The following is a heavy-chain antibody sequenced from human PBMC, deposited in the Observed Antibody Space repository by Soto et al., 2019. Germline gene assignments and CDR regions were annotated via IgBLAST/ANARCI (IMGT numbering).Heavy chain of an antibody. V-gene: IGHV4-34*01. CDR3: ARKRGYDFWSGYFDSTFDY. CDR2: INHSGSA. J-gene: IGHJ4*02. Sequence: SETLSLTGAVDGGAFSGYYWSWIRQPPGKGLEWIWEINHSGSANYNPSLKSRVTISVDTSKNQLSLKLSSVTAADTAVYSCARKRGYDFWSGYFDSTFDYWGQGTLVTVSS. D-gene: IGHD3-3*01. CDR1: GGAFSGYY.